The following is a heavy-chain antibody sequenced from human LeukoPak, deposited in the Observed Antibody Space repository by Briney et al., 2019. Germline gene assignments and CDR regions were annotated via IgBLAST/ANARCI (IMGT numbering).Heavy chain of an antibody. J-gene: IGHJ4*02. CDR1: GGSISSYY. Sequence: SETLSLTCTVPGGSISSYYWSWIRQPPGKGLKWIGYIYYSGSTNYNPSLKSRVTISVDTSKNQFSLKLSSVTAADTAVYYCARHRDDSSGYYYGYFDYWGQGTLVTVSS. CDR2: IYYSGST. D-gene: IGHD3-22*01. CDR3: ARHRDDSSGYYYGYFDY. V-gene: IGHV4-59*08.